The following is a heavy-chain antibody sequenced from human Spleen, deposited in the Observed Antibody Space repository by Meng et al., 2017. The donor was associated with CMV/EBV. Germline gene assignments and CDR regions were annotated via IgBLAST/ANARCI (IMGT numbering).Heavy chain of an antibody. CDR3: AKDQSTFYAYFDY. J-gene: IGHJ4*02. CDR1: GFTFSSYA. D-gene: IGHD3-16*01. CDR2: ISGSGGST. Sequence: GGSLRLSCAASGFTFSSYAMSWVRQAPGRGLEWVSAISGSGGSTYYADSVKGRFTISRDNSKNTLYLQMNSLRAEDTAMYYCAKDQSTFYAYFDYWGQGALVTVSS. V-gene: IGHV3-23*01.